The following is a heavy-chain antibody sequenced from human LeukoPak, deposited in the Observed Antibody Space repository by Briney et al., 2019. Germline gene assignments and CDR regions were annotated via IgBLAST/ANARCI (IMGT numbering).Heavy chain of an antibody. D-gene: IGHD3-22*01. CDR3: ARDVLGYYYDSSGYCFDY. CDR2: ISAYNGNT. Sequence: ASVKVSCKASGYTFTSYGIGWVRQAPGQGLEWMGWISAYNGNTNYAQKLQGRVTMTTDTSTSTAYMELRSLRSDDTAVYYCARDVLGYYYDSSGYCFDYWGQGTLVTVSS. CDR1: GYTFTSYG. J-gene: IGHJ4*02. V-gene: IGHV1-18*01.